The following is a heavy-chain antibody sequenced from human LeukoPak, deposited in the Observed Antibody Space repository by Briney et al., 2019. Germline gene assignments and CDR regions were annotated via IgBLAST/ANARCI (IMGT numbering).Heavy chain of an antibody. Sequence: GGSLRLSCAASGFTFSSYWMHWVRQAPGKGPVWVSRINSDGSSTNYADSVKGRFSISRDNAKNTLFLQMNSLRGDDTAVYFCASGGDFASDGLDIWGQGSMVTVS. V-gene: IGHV3-74*01. CDR1: GFTFSSYW. D-gene: IGHD2-21*02. J-gene: IGHJ3*02. CDR2: INSDGSST. CDR3: ASGGDFASDGLDI.